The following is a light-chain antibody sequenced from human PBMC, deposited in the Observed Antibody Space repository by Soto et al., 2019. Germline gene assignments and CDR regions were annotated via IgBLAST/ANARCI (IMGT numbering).Light chain of an antibody. CDR1: QSISSS. CDR3: QQSYSTPIT. V-gene: IGKV1-39*01. J-gene: IGKJ5*01. Sequence: IQTTQSPSSLSAPVVDRVTITCGASQSISSSLSWYLQKPGKAPNLLIYAASSLQSGVPSRFSGSGSGTDFSLTISSLQPEDFATYYCQQSYSTPITFGQGTRLEIK. CDR2: AAS.